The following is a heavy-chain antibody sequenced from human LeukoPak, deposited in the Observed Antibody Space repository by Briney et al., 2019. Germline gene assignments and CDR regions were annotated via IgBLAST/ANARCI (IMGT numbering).Heavy chain of an antibody. CDR3: ARGRAVAGTFDY. CDR2: INHSGST. V-gene: IGHV4-34*01. J-gene: IGHJ4*02. D-gene: IGHD6-19*01. Sequence: SETLSLTCAVYGGSFSGYYWSWIRQPPGKGLEWIGEINHSGSTNYNPSLKSRVTISVDTSKNQFSLKLSSVTAADTAVYYYARGRAVAGTFDYWGQGTLVTVSS. CDR1: GGSFSGYY.